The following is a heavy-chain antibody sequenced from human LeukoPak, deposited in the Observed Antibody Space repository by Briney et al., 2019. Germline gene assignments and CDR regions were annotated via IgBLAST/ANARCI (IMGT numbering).Heavy chain of an antibody. J-gene: IGHJ3*02. Sequence: ASVKVSCKASGYTFTSYYMHWVRQAPGQGLEWMGIINPSGGSTSYAQKFQGRVTMTRDTSTSTVYMELSSLRSEDTAVYYCARVASQSYYYDSSAEFYPKKKDAFDIWGQGTMVTASS. CDR1: GYTFTSYY. CDR2: INPSGGST. V-gene: IGHV1-46*01. D-gene: IGHD3-22*01. CDR3: ARVASQSYYYDSSAEFYPKKKDAFDI.